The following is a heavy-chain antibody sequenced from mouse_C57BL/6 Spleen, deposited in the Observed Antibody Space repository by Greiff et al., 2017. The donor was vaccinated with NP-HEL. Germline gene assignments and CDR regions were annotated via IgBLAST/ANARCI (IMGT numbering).Heavy chain of an antibody. J-gene: IGHJ4*01. D-gene: IGHD2-4*01. CDR3: AIYDYDAYYYAMDY. CDR2: IHPNSGST. CDR1: GYTFTSYW. Sequence: VQLQQPGAELVKPGASVKLSCKASGYTFTSYWMHWVKQRPGQGLEWIGMIHPNSGSTNYNEKFKSKATLTVDKSSSTAYMQLSSLTSEDSAVYYCAIYDYDAYYYAMDYWGQGTSVTVSS. V-gene: IGHV1-64*01.